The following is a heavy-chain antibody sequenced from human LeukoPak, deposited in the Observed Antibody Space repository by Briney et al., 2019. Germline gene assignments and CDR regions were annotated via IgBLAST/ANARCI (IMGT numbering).Heavy chain of an antibody. CDR3: ARADSSSWYRRYYYYYMDV. D-gene: IGHD6-13*01. CDR2: ISSSGSTI. Sequence: GGSLRLSCAASGFTFSSYAMSWVRQAPGKGLEWVSYISSSGSTIYYADSVKGRFTISRDNAKNSLYLQMNSLRAEDTAVYYCARADSSSWYRRYYYYYMDVWGKGTTVTISS. CDR1: GFTFSSYA. J-gene: IGHJ6*03. V-gene: IGHV3-48*04.